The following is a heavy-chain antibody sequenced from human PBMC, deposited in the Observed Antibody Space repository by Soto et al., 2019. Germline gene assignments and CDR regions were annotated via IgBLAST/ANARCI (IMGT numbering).Heavy chain of an antibody. CDR2: ISSSSNYI. Sequence: EVQLVESGGGLVKPGGSLRLSCTASGFTFSSYNMNWVRQAPGKGLELVSSISSSSNYIYYADSMKGRFTISRDNAKNPLYLQVNSLRAEDTAVYYCARENAYGDPNSFDYGGKGTLVTVSS. CDR1: GFTFSSYN. CDR3: ARENAYGDPNSFDY. V-gene: IGHV3-21*02. J-gene: IGHJ4*02. D-gene: IGHD4-17*01.